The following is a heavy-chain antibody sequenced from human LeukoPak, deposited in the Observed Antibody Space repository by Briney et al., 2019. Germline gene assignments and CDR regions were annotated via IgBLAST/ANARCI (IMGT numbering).Heavy chain of an antibody. CDR3: ARDGRNYYDSSGYYRGYHYFDC. J-gene: IGHJ4*02. D-gene: IGHD3-22*01. CDR1: GFTFSSYE. CDR2: ISSSANTI. V-gene: IGHV3-48*03. Sequence: QPGGSLRLSCAASGFTFSSYEMNWVRQAPGKGLEWVSYISSSANTITYADSVKGRFTISRDNAKNSLYLQMNSLRAEDTAVYYCARDGRNYYDSSGYYRGYHYFDCWGQGTLVTVSS.